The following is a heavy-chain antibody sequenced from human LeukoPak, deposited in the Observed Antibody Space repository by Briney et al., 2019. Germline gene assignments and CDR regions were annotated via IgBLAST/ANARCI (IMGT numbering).Heavy chain of an antibody. D-gene: IGHD1-1*01. CDR3: VRVAKERVGGVYYFDY. CDR2: IGTAGDT. V-gene: IGHV3-13*01. Sequence: GGSLRLSCAASGFTFSDYDMHWVRQATGKGLEWVSAIGTAGDTYYAGSVKGRFTISRENAKNSLYLQMNSLRAGDTAVYYCVRVAKERVGGVYYFDYWGQGTPVTVSS. CDR1: GFTFSDYD. J-gene: IGHJ4*02.